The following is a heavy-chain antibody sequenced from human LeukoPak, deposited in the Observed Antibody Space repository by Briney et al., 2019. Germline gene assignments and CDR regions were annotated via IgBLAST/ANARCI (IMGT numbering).Heavy chain of an antibody. CDR1: GFTFSSYA. J-gene: IGHJ4*02. CDR2: ISSSSDAI. V-gene: IGHV3-48*02. D-gene: IGHD1-26*01. Sequence: GGSLRLSCVASGFTFSSYAMSWVRQAPGKGLEWVSYISSSSDAIYYADSVKGRFTISRDNAKNSLYLQMNSLRDEDTAVYYCVRGYSGLPYWGQGTLVTVSS. CDR3: VRGYSGLPY.